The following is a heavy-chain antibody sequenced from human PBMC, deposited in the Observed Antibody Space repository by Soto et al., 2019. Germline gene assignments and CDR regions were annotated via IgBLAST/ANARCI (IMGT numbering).Heavy chain of an antibody. J-gene: IGHJ4*02. V-gene: IGHV5-10-1*01. CDR1: GYSFAGYW. Sequence: PGESLKISCKGSGYSFAGYWITWVRQKPGKGLEWMGRIDPSDSQTYYSPSFRGHVTISADKSISTAYLQWSSLKASDTAMYYCARGSLPRVAGAAGTSPYYFDYWGQGTLVTVSS. CDR3: ARGSLPRVAGAAGTSPYYFDY. D-gene: IGHD6-13*01. CDR2: IDPSDSQT.